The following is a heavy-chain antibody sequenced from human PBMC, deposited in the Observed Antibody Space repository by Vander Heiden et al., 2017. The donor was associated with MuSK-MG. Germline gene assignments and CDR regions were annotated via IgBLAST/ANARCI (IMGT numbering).Heavy chain of an antibody. CDR1: GNTFTGYY. CDR2: INPNSGDT. D-gene: IGHD5-12*01. V-gene: IGHV1-2*02. J-gene: IGHJ5*02. Sequence: QVRLVQSGAEVKKPGASVRVSCKTSGNTFTGYYMHWVRQAPGQGLEWMGKINPNSGDTTYAQRFQGRVTMTRDTSISTAYMQLNRLRSDDTALYFCARDPWLASWGQGTRVTVYS. CDR3: ARDPWLAS.